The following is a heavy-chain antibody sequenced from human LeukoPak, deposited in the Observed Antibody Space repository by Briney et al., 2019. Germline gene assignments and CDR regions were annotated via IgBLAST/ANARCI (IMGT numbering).Heavy chain of an antibody. CDR2: IYYSGTT. Sequence: PSETLSLTCTVSGGSIGSGDDYWNWIRQPPGKGLEWIGYIYYSGTTYYNPSLKSRVTISVDTSKNQFSLKLSSVTAADTAVYYCARGLTGIDYWGQGTLVTVSS. J-gene: IGHJ4*02. CDR3: ARGLTGIDY. CDR1: GGSIGSGDDY. V-gene: IGHV4-30-4*01. D-gene: IGHD3-9*01.